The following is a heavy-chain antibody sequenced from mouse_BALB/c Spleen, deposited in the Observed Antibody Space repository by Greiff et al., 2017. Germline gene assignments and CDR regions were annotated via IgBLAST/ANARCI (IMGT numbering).Heavy chain of an antibody. Sequence: EVMLVESGPSLVKPSQTLSLTCSVTGDSITSGYWNWIRKFPGNKLEYMGYISYSGSTYYNPSLKSRISITRDTSKNQYYLQLNSVTTEDTATYYCARNRYDGYYAMDYWGQGTSVTVSS. J-gene: IGHJ4*01. CDR3: ARNRYDGYYAMDY. D-gene: IGHD2-14*01. CDR1: GDSITSGY. CDR2: ISYSGST. V-gene: IGHV3-8*02.